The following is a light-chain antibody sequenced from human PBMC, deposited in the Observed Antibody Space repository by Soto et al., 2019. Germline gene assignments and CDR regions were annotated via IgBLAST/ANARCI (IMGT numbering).Light chain of an antibody. CDR3: MQGTHRPLT. CDR1: QSPVYSDGNTY. V-gene: IGKV2-30*01. CDR2: KVS. J-gene: IGKJ4*01. Sequence: DVVMTQSPLSPPVTLGQPASISCRSSQSPVYSDGNTYLNWFHXTTGQSKRRXIYKVSNRDSGVTDRFRVIVSGTDCTLKLGRVQAEDGAVYYGMQGTHRPLTFVGGTKVDI.